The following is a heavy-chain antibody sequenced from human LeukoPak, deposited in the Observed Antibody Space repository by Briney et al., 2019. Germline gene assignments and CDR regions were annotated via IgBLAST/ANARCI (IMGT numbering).Heavy chain of an antibody. CDR2: IRYDVSKK. J-gene: IGHJ4*02. V-gene: IGHV3-30*02. CDR3: ARDSHDYFDY. Sequence: GGSLRLSCAASGFTFDNYGIHWVRQAPGKGLEWVAFIRYDVSKKYYADSVKGRFTISRDNSKNTLYLQMSSLRAEDTAVYYCARDSHDYFDYWGQGTLVTVSS. CDR1: GFTFDNYG.